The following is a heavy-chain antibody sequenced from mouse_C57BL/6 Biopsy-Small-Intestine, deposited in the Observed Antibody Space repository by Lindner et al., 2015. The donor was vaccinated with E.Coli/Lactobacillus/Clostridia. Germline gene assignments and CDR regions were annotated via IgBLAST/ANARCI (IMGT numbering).Heavy chain of an antibody. CDR3: ARHCYFDY. J-gene: IGHJ2*01. CDR1: GYAFSSSW. CDR2: IYPGDGDT. Sequence: VQLQESGPELVKPGASVKISCKASGYAFSSSWMNWVKQRPGKSLEWIGRIYPGDGDTNYNGKFKGKATLTADKSSSTAYMQLSSLTSEDSAVYFCARHCYFDYWGQGTTLTVSS. V-gene: IGHV1-82*01.